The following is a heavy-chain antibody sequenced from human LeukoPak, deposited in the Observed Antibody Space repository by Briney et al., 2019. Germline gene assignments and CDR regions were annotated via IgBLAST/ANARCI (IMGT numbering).Heavy chain of an antibody. CDR1: GGSISSSKW. Sequence: PSGTLSLTCAVSGGSISSSKWWSWVRQPPGKGLEWIGEIYHSGSTNYNLSLKSRVTISVDKSKNQFSLNLSSVTAADTAVYYCARAPDYGSGSRGVAARYYFDYWGQGTLVTVSS. CDR3: ARAPDYGSGSRGVAARYYFDY. J-gene: IGHJ4*02. V-gene: IGHV4-4*02. D-gene: IGHD3-10*01. CDR2: IYHSGST.